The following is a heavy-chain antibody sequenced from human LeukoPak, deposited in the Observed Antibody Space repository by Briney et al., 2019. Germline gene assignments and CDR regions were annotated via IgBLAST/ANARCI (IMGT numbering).Heavy chain of an antibody. J-gene: IGHJ4*02. D-gene: IGHD3-22*01. Sequence: GGSLRLSCAASGFTFDDYAMHWVRQAPGKGLEWVSGISGSGDNTYYADSVKGRFTISRDNSKNTLYVQVNSLGTEDTAAYYCAKGSYYDSSGSFYFDYWGQGTLVTVSS. CDR1: GFTFDDYA. V-gene: IGHV3-23*01. CDR2: ISGSGDNT. CDR3: AKGSYYDSSGSFYFDY.